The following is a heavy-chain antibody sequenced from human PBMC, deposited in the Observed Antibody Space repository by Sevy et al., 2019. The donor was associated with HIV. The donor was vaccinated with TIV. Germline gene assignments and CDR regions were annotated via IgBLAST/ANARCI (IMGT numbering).Heavy chain of an antibody. Sequence: GGSLRLSCAASGFTFSSYAMSWVRQAPGKGLEWVSAISGSGGSTYYADSVKGRFTISRDNSKNTLYLQMNSLRAEDPAVKYCATHMDTVTSREYNYRGQGTLVTVSS. CDR3: ATHMDTVTSREYNY. J-gene: IGHJ4*02. CDR2: ISGSGGST. CDR1: GFTFSSYA. D-gene: IGHD4-17*01. V-gene: IGHV3-23*01.